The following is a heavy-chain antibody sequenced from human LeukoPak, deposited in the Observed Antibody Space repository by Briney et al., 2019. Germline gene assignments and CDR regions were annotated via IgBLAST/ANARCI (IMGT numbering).Heavy chain of an antibody. CDR2: IYTSGST. CDR1: GGSISSGSYY. Sequence: SETLSLTCTVSGGSISSGSYYWSWIRQPAGKGLEWIGRIYTSGSTNYNPSLKSRVTISVDTSKNQFSLKLSSVTAADTAVYYCARDAGLRPYWYFDLWGRGTLVTVSS. D-gene: IGHD5-12*01. V-gene: IGHV4-61*02. J-gene: IGHJ2*01. CDR3: ARDAGLRPYWYFDL.